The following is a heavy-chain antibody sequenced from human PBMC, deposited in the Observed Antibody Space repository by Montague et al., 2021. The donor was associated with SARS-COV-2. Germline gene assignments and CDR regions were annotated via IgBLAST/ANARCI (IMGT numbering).Heavy chain of an antibody. CDR1: GGSISSSSYY. D-gene: IGHD3-9*01. Sequence: SETLSLTCTVSGGSISSSSYYWGWIRQPPGKGLEWIGSTYYSGSTYYNPSLKSRVTISVDTPKNQFSLKLSSVTAADTAVYYCATYYDILTGYYIDAFDIWGQGTMVTVSS. CDR3: ATYYDILTGYYIDAFDI. CDR2: TYYSGST. J-gene: IGHJ3*02. V-gene: IGHV4-39*01.